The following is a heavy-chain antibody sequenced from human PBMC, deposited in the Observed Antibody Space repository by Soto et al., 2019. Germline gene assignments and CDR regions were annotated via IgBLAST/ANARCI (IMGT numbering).Heavy chain of an antibody. J-gene: IGHJ3*02. CDR3: ARCWYYYDRSSYFSGDAFDI. V-gene: IGHV3-74*01. Sequence: EVQLVESGGGLVQPGGSLRLSCEASGFTFSSYWMHWVRQGPGKELVWVSRISSDGSSTNYADSVKGRFTISRDNAKKTLYLQLSSLRAADTAMYYCARCWYYYDRSSYFSGDAFDIWGHGTMVTVSS. D-gene: IGHD3-22*01. CDR1: GFTFSSYW. CDR2: ISSDGSST.